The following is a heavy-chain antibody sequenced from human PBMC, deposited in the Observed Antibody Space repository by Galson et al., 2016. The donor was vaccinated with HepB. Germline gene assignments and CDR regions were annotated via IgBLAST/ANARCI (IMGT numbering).Heavy chain of an antibody. D-gene: IGHD2-15*01. V-gene: IGHV3-23*01. J-gene: IGHJ4*02. CDR3: AAYCRGGSCDGLASFDV. Sequence: SLRLSCATSGFVFGDYSKTWVRQAPGQGLQWVSSISGAVNYADSVKGRFTISRDDSRNTVYLQMNNVRAEDTAVYYCAAYCRGGSCDGLASFDVWGQGSLVTVAS. CDR1: GFVFGDYS. CDR2: ISGAV.